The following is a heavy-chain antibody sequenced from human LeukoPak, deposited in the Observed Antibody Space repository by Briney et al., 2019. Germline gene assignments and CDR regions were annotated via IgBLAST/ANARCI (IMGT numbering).Heavy chain of an antibody. CDR2: ISYDGSNK. CDR3: AKVDILTGAPSVYWYYGTDV. CDR1: GFTFSSYG. D-gene: IGHD3-9*01. Sequence: PGRSLRLSCAASGFTFSSYGMHWVRQAPGKGLERVAVISYDGSNKYYADSVKGRFTISRDNSKNTLYLQMNSLRAEDTAVYYCAKVDILTGAPSVYWYYGTDVWGKGTTVTVSS. J-gene: IGHJ6*04. V-gene: IGHV3-30*18.